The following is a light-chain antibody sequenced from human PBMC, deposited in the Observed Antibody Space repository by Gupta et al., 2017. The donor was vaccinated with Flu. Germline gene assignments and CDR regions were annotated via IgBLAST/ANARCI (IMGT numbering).Light chain of an antibody. CDR3: GTWDNSLSVVV. V-gene: IGLV1-51*01. CDR1: SSNMGITH. CDR2: DND. Sequence: QSVFPPPPSVSASPGQKVTISCSGSSSNMGITHVSWYQLLPGTAPKLLIYDNDKRPSGIPDRFSGSKSGTSATLDIXGXQTGDEXDYYCGTWDNSLSVVVFGGGTKVAV. J-gene: IGLJ2*01.